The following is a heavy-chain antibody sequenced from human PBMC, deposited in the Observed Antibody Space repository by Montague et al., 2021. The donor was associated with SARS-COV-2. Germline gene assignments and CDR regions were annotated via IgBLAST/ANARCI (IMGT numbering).Heavy chain of an antibody. Sequence: TLSLTCTVSGGSISSGTYYWSWLREPAGKGLEWIGRIYTSGSTNYNPSLKIRITISADTSKNQLSLKLSVVTAADTSVYYCARDRILRHIMIVVENVFDIWGQGTMVTVSS. J-gene: IGHJ3*02. CDR3: ARDRILRHIMIVVENVFDI. CDR1: GGSISSGTYY. D-gene: IGHD3-22*01. V-gene: IGHV4-61*02. CDR2: IYTSGST.